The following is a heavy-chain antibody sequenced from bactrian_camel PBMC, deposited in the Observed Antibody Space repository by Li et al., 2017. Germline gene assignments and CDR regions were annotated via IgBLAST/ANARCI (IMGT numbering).Heavy chain of an antibody. CDR1: GFTFRALD. CDR2: ILMSGSGE. D-gene: IGHD2*01. Sequence: VQLVESGGGLVQAGGSLNLSCSASGFTFRALDMSWVRQAPGKELEWVATILMSGSGEHYRDSVAGRFTISRDNAKNSVYLQMNSLKLEDTAMYYCAADSGPYCSGSYLARRANFEGQGTQVTVS. J-gene: IGHJ4*01. V-gene: IGHV3S40*01.